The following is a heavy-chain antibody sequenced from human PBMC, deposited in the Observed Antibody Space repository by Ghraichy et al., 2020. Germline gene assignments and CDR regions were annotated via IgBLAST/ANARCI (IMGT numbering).Heavy chain of an antibody. CDR2: IRSKSDGGTT. CDR3: GRLGAFDY. Sequence: GGSLRLSCTASGFTFSDAWMTWVRQVPGKGLEWVGRIRSKSDGGTTDYGAPVKGRFTISRDDSKNTVYLQINILKTEDTAMYYCGRLGAFDYWGQGTLVTVSS. V-gene: IGHV3-15*05. J-gene: IGHJ4*02. CDR1: GFTFSDAW. D-gene: IGHD3-9*01.